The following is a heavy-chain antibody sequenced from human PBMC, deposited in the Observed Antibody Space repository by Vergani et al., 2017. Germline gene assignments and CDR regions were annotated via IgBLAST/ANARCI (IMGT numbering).Heavy chain of an antibody. Sequence: QVPLVQSGAEVKKPGASVKVSCKASGYTFTSYYMHWVRQAPGQGLEWMGIINPSGGSTSYAQKFQGRVTMTRDTSTSTVYMELSSLRSEDTAVYYCARFPSPTRTLYYYDSSGPDYYGMDVWGQGTTVTVSS. CDR2: INPSGGST. V-gene: IGHV1-46*01. CDR1: GYTFTSYY. D-gene: IGHD3-22*01. J-gene: IGHJ6*02. CDR3: ARFPSPTRTLYYYDSSGPDYYGMDV.